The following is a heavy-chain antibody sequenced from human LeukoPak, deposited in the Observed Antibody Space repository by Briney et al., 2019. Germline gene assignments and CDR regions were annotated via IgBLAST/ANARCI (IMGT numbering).Heavy chain of an antibody. J-gene: IGHJ4*02. V-gene: IGHV4-59*02. D-gene: IGHD3-10*01. Sequence: SETLSLTCTVSGVSVSSYYWSWIRQSPGKGLEWIGYISYTGGTNYNPSLKSRVTISVDMSKNQFSLKLRSVTAADTAVYYCARYPGLEGAGSKGAFDYWGQGTLVTVSS. CDR2: ISYTGGT. CDR1: GVSVSSYY. CDR3: ARYPGLEGAGSKGAFDY.